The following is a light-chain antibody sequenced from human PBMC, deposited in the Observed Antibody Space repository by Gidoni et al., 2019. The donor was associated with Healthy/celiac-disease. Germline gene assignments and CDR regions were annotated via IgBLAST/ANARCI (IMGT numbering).Light chain of an antibody. CDR2: GAS. CDR3: QQYGSSPGT. CDR1: QSVSSSY. J-gene: IGKJ1*01. Sequence: EIVLTQSPGTLSLSPGERATLSCRASQSVSSSYLAWYQQKPGQAPRLLIYGASSRATGIPDRFRRSGSGTDFTLTISRLEPEDFAVYYCQQYGSSPGTFGQGTKVEIK. V-gene: IGKV3-20*01.